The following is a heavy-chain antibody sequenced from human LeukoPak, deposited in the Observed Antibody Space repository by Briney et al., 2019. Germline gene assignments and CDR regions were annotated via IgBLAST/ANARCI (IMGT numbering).Heavy chain of an antibody. J-gene: IGHJ4*02. CDR2: IWYDGSNI. Sequence: QPGRSLRLSCAASGFTFSSYVMHWVRQAPGKGLEWVAVIWYDGSNIFYGDPVKGRFTISRDNSKNTLYLQMKRLRPEDTAVYCCARALGFDWLLSPFVDYWGEGGLVTDCS. CDR1: GFTFSSYV. V-gene: IGHV3-33*01. D-gene: IGHD3-9*01. CDR3: ARALGFDWLLSPFVDY.